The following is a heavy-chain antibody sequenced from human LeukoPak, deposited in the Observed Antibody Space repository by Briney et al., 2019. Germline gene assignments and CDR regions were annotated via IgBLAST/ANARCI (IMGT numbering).Heavy chain of an antibody. CDR3: AKVPGIAVVGTVDY. CDR2: ISGSGGST. CDR1: GFTFSSYA. J-gene: IGHJ4*02. Sequence: GGSLRLSCAASGFTFSSYAMSWVRQAPGKGLEWVSAISGSGGSTYYADSVKGRFTISRDNSKNTLYLQMNSLRAEDTAVYYCAKVPGIAVVGTVDYWGQGTLVTVSS. V-gene: IGHV3-23*01. D-gene: IGHD6-19*01.